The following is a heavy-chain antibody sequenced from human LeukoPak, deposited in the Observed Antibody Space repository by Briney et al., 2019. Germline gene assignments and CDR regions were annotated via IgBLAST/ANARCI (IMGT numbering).Heavy chain of an antibody. CDR2: IYYSGST. J-gene: IGHJ5*02. Sequence: ETLSLTCTVSGGSISSYYWSWIRQPPGKGLEWIGYIYYSGSTNHNPSLKSRVTISVDTSKNQFSLKLGSVTAADTAVYYCARDNRWDGGWFDPWGQGTLVTVSS. CDR3: ARDNRWDGGWFDP. V-gene: IGHV4-59*01. CDR1: GGSISSYY. D-gene: IGHD1-14*01.